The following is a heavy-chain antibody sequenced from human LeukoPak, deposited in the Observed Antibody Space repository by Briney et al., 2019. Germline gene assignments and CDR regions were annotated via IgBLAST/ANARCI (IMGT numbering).Heavy chain of an antibody. J-gene: IGHJ2*01. Sequence: PGGSLRLSCAASGFTFDDYAMHWVRHAPGKGLEWGSLISWDGGSTYYADSVKGRFTISRDNSKNSMYLQMHSLRAEDTAFYYCAKDIRDSGYDSNPSWYFDLWGRGTLVTVSS. D-gene: IGHD5-12*01. CDR2: ISWDGGST. CDR3: AKDIRDSGYDSNPSWYFDL. CDR1: GFTFDDYA. V-gene: IGHV3-43D*03.